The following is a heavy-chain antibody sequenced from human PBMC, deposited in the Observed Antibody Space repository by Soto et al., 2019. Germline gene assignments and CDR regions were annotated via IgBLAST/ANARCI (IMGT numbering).Heavy chain of an antibody. D-gene: IGHD3-22*01. CDR3: ARAESSGYYLPPYFDY. Sequence: SETLSLTCTVSGGSISSYYLSWIRQHPGKGLEWIGYIYYSGSTNYNPSLKSRVTISVDTSKNQFSLKLSSVTAADTAVYYCARAESSGYYLPPYFDYWGQGTLVTVYS. CDR1: GGSISSYY. V-gene: IGHV4-59*01. CDR2: IYYSGST. J-gene: IGHJ4*02.